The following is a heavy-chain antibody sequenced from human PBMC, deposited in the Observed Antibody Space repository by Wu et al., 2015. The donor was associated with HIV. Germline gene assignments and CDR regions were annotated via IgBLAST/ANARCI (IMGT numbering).Heavy chain of an antibody. D-gene: IGHD3-22*01. CDR1: GYTFTTYY. Sequence: QLVQSGAEVKKPGASVKVSCKASGYTFTTYYMNWVRQAPGQGLEWMGLIHPTNSRRSYAEKFQGRVTMTRDTSTSTVYLEMSSLRSEDTALYYCARDPPPTLDYYDSSRYPRGGEYFQHVGPGPPWS. V-gene: IGHV1-46*01. CDR3: ARDPPPTLDYYDSSRYPRGGEYFQH. J-gene: IGHJ1*01. CDR2: IHPTNSRR.